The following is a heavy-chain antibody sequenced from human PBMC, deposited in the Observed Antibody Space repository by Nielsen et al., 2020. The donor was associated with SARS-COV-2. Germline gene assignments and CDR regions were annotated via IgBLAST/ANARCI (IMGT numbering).Heavy chain of an antibody. D-gene: IGHD5-24*01. Sequence: GESLKISCAASGFTFSSYWMHWVRQAPGKGLVWVSRINSDGSSTSYADSVKGRFTISRDNAKNTLYLQMNSLRAEDTAVYYCASPGGWLQSLNYYGMDVWGQGTTVTVSS. CDR2: INSDGSST. V-gene: IGHV3-74*01. CDR1: GFTFSSYW. CDR3: ASPGGWLQSLNYYGMDV. J-gene: IGHJ6*02.